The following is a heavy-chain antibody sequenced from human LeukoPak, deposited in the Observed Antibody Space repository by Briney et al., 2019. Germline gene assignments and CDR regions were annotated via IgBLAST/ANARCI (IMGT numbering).Heavy chain of an antibody. Sequence: GGSLRLSCAASGLSFSTYSMNWVRQAPGKGLEWVSYISGSSSTIYYADSVKGRFTISRDNAKNSLYLQMNSLRAEDTAVYYCVTNFDPDVDWGQGTLVTVSS. CDR3: VTNFDPDVD. CDR2: ISGSSSTI. J-gene: IGHJ4*02. D-gene: IGHD3-9*01. V-gene: IGHV3-48*01. CDR1: GLSFSTYS.